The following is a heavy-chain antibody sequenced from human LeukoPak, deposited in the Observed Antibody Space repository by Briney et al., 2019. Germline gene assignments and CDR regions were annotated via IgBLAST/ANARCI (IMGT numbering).Heavy chain of an antibody. J-gene: IGHJ4*02. V-gene: IGHV3-30*18. CDR1: GFTFSSYG. Sequence: GGSLRLSCAASGFTFSSYGMHWVRQAPGKGLEWVAVISYDGSNKYYADSVKGRFTISRDNSKNTLYLQMNSLRAEDTAVYYCAKDVFRRNNDYGDYGLLYWGQGTLVTVSS. CDR3: AKDVFRRNNDYGDYGLLY. D-gene: IGHD4-17*01. CDR2: ISYDGSNK.